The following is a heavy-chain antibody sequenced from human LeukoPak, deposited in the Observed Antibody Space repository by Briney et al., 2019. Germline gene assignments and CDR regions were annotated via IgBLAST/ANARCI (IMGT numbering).Heavy chain of an antibody. CDR3: ARVGSRDAFDI. CDR1: GGSISSNY. CDR2: IYYSEST. J-gene: IGHJ3*02. V-gene: IGHV4-59*01. Sequence: PSETLSLTCTVSGGSISSNYWSWIRQPPGKGLEWIGYIYYSESTNYNPSLKSRVTMSVDTSKNQFSLKLRSVTAADTAVYYCARVGSRDAFDIWGQGTMVTVSS. D-gene: IGHD3-16*01.